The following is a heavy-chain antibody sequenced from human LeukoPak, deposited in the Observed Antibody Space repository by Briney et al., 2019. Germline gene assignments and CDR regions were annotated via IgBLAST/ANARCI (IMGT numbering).Heavy chain of an antibody. CDR2: TWYDGSNK. D-gene: IGHD1-26*01. J-gene: IGHJ4*02. V-gene: IGHV3-33*01. Sequence: GRSLRLSCAASGFTFSTYGMHWVRQAQGQGLEWVALTWYDGSNKNYADSVKGRFTISRDNSKNTLYLQMNSLRGEDTAVYYCARGGLTIAEATTSWYLDYWGQGTLVTVCS. CDR3: ARGGLTIAEATTSWYLDY. CDR1: GFTFSTYG.